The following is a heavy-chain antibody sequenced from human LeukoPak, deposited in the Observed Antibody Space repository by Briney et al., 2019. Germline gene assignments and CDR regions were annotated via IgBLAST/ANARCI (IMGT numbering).Heavy chain of an antibody. CDR2: FDPEDGET. CDR3: ATDHGRDAVVAAWNWFDP. CDR1: GYSLTQLS. V-gene: IGHV1-24*01. J-gene: IGHJ5*02. Sequence: GASVKVSCKVSGYSLTQLSIHWVRQAPAKGLEWMGGFDPEDGETIYAQKFQGRVTMTEDTSTDTAYMELSSLRSEDTAVYYCATDHGRDAVVAAWNWFDPWGQGTLVTVSS. D-gene: IGHD2-15*01.